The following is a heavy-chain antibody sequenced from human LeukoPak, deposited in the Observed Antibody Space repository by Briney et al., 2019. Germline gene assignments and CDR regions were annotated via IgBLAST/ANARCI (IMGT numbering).Heavy chain of an antibody. V-gene: IGHV4-39*01. CDR2: IYYSGGT. J-gene: IGHJ5*02. D-gene: IGHD3-10*01. CDR3: ARHYPTAWLGETHNWFDP. CDR1: GGSISSSSYF. Sequence: SETLSLTCTVSGGSISSSSYFWGWIRQPPARGLEWIGRIYYSGGTYYIQSLKSRVTISVDTSKNQCSLKRCSVTAADTAVYYCARHYPTAWLGETHNWFDPWGQGTLVTVSS.